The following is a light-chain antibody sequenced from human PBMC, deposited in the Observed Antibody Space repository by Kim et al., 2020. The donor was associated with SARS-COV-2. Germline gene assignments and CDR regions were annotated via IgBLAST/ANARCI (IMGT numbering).Light chain of an antibody. Sequence: PGERVTLSCRASQSVSSSYLTWYQQKPGQAPRLLIYGASSRATGISARFSGSGSGTDFTLTISSLQPEDFAVYYCQQDYNLLTFGGGTKVDI. CDR2: GAS. V-gene: IGKV3D-7*01. CDR1: QSVSSSY. J-gene: IGKJ4*01. CDR3: QQDYNLLT.